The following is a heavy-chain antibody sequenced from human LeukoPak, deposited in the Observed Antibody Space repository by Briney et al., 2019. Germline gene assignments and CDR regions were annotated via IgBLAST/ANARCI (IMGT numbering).Heavy chain of an antibody. D-gene: IGHD2-15*01. CDR1: GFMFRNYG. Sequence: GMSLRLSCAASGFMFRNYGMHWVRQAPGKGLEWVAIIFYDGSNKYYADSVKGRFTISRDNSKNTLFLQMNSLRAEDTAVYHCASGRGSVGSHTSYFDYWGQGTLVTVSS. J-gene: IGHJ4*02. CDR2: IFYDGSNK. V-gene: IGHV3-33*01. CDR3: ASGRGSVGSHTSYFDY.